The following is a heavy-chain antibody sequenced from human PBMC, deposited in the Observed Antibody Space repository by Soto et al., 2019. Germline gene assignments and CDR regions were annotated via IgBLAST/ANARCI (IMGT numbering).Heavy chain of an antibody. V-gene: IGHV3-30*03. Sequence: QVQLVESGGGVVQPARSLRLSCAASGFTFSSYGMHWVRQAPGKGLEWVTVISYDGGSKYYADSMKGRFTISRDNSKNTLYLQMNSLRAEDTAVYYCARGHIVVVASSAFDIWGQGTMVTVSS. D-gene: IGHD2-21*01. CDR2: ISYDGGSK. J-gene: IGHJ3*02. CDR3: ARGHIVVVASSAFDI. CDR1: GFTFSSYG.